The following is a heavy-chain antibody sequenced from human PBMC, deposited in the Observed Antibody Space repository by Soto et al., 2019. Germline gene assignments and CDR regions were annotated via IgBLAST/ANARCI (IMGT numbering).Heavy chain of an antibody. CDR2: ISAYNVNT. CDR1: GYTFTRYG. CDR3: GIEHSSSWYPFYYYNGMDV. J-gene: IGHJ6*02. D-gene: IGHD6-13*01. V-gene: IGHV1-18*04. Sequence: VASVKVSCKASGYTFTRYGISWVRQAPGQGLEWMGWISAYNVNTTYAQKLQGRVTMTTDTSTSTAYMELRSLRSDDTAADYCGIEHSSSWYPFYYYNGMDVWGQGTTVTVSS.